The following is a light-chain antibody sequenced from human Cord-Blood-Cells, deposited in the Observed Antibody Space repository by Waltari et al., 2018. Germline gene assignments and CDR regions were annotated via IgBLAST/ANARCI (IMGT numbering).Light chain of an antibody. Sequence: EIELTQSPGTLSMSPGERATLSCRASQSVSSRYLAWYQQKPGQAPRLLIYGASSRDTGIPDRFSGSGSGTDFTLTISRLEPEDFAVYYCQQYGSSPPYTFGQGTKLEIK. V-gene: IGKV3-20*01. CDR2: GAS. CDR3: QQYGSSPPYT. CDR1: QSVSSRY. J-gene: IGKJ2*01.